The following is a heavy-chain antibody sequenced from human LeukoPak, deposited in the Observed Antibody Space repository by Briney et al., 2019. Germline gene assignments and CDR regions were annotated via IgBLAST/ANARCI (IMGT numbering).Heavy chain of an antibody. Sequence: PSGTLSLTCAVSGGSISSSNWWSWVRQPPGKGLEWIGEIYHSGSTNYNPSLKSRVTISVDKSKNQFSLKLSSVTAADTAVYYCARVPGEYGSGSYPVDYWGQGTLVTVSS. CDR1: GGSISSSNW. CDR2: IYHSGST. CDR3: ARVPGEYGSGSYPVDY. J-gene: IGHJ4*02. D-gene: IGHD3-10*01. V-gene: IGHV4-4*02.